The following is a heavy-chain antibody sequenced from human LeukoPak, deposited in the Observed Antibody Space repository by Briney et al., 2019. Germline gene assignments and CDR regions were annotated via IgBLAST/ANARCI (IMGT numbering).Heavy chain of an antibody. V-gene: IGHV3-7*01. CDR3: ARVGDGYNDDAFDI. J-gene: IGHJ3*02. Sequence: GGSLRLSCAASGFTFSSYWMSWVRQAPGKGLEWVANIKQDGSEKYYVDSVKGRFTISRDNAKSSLYLQMNSLRAEDTAVYYCARVGDGYNDDAFDIWGQGTMVTVSS. CDR1: GFTFSSYW. D-gene: IGHD5-24*01. CDR2: IKQDGSEK.